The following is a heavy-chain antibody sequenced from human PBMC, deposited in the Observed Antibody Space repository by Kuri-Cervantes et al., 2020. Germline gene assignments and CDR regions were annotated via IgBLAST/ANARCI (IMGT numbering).Heavy chain of an antibody. CDR1: GFTFSSYG. J-gene: IGHJ4*02. CDR2: ISYDGSNK. Sequence: GESLKIPCAASGFTFSSYGMHWVRQAPGKGLEWVAVISYDGSNKYYADSVKGRFTISRDNSKNTLYLQMNSLRAEDTAVYYCARDWYKDSSAPDGYWGQGTLVTVSS. CDR3: ARDWYKDSSAPDGY. V-gene: IGHV3-30*03. D-gene: IGHD3-22*01.